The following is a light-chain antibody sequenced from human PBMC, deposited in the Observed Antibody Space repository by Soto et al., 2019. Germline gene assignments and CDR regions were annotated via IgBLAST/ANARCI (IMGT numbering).Light chain of an antibody. CDR2: KAS. CDR1: QTITTS. J-gene: IGKJ1*01. Sequence: DIQMTQSPSTLSASVGDGVTITCRASQTITTSLAWYQQKPGKAPKLLISKASRLESGVPSRFSGSGSGTEFTLTISSLQPDDFATYYCQQYDSYSVRTFGQGTKVEI. V-gene: IGKV1-5*03. CDR3: QQYDSYSVRT.